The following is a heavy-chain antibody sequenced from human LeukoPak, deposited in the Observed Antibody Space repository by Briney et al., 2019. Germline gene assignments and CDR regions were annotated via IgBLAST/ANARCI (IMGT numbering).Heavy chain of an antibody. CDR1: GYSFTSYW. CDR3: ARHGKGVYCSSTTCSIDY. D-gene: IGHD2-2*01. Sequence: GESLKISCKDSGYSFTSYWIAWVRQMPGKGLEWMGIIYPGDSDTRYSPSFQGQVTISADKSTSTAYLQWSSLKASDSAMYYCARHGKGVYCSSTTCSIDYWGQGTLVTVSS. CDR2: IYPGDSDT. J-gene: IGHJ4*02. V-gene: IGHV5-51*01.